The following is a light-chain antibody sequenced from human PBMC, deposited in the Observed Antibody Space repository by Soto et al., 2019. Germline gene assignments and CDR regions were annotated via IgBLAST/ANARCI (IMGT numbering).Light chain of an antibody. Sequence: QSVLTQPPSASASLGASVTLTCTLSSGYSNYKVDWYQQRPGKGPRFVMRVGTGGIVGSKGDGIPDCFSVLGSGLNRYLTIKNLQEEDESESHGGAEHGSGSNFVVVFGGGPKLPVL. CDR3: GAEHGSGSNFVVV. CDR2: VGTGGIVG. V-gene: IGLV9-49*01. J-gene: IGLJ2*01. CDR1: SGYSNYK.